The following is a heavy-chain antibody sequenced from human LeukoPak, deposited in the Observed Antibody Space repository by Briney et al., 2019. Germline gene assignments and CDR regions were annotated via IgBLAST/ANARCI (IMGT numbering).Heavy chain of an antibody. Sequence: PGGSLRLSCAASGFTFSSYAMSWVRQAPGKGLEWVSAISGSGGSTYYADSVKGRFTISRDNSKNTLYLQMNSLRAEDTAAYYCAKGGRYGSGSYYKSTGFDYWGQGTLVTVSS. CDR2: ISGSGGST. J-gene: IGHJ4*02. CDR1: GFTFSSYA. V-gene: IGHV3-23*01. D-gene: IGHD3-10*01. CDR3: AKGGRYGSGSYYKSTGFDY.